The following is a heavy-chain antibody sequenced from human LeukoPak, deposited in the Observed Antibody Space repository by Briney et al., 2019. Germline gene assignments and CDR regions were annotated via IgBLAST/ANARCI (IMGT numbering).Heavy chain of an antibody. CDR1: GYTFTTYW. V-gene: IGHV5-51*01. D-gene: IGHD6-13*01. CDR2: IYPGDSDI. Sequence: GESLKISCKGSGYTFTTYWIVWVRQVPGKGLEWMGIIYPGDSDIRYSPSFQGQVTMSADKSTSTAYLQWSSLKASDTAMYYCARQQQLAPDYWGQGTLVTVSS. J-gene: IGHJ4*02. CDR3: ARQQQLAPDY.